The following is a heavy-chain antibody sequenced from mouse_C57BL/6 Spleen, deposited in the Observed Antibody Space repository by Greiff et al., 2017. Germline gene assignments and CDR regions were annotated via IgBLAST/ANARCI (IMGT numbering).Heavy chain of an antibody. CDR3: ARPGGGWYFDV. Sequence: EVKLVESGGGLVKPGGSLKLSCAASGFTFSDYGMHWVRQAPEQGLEWVAYISSGSSTIYYADTVKGRFTISRDNAKNTLFLQMTSLRSEDTAMYYCARPGGGWYFDVWGTGTTVTVSS. J-gene: IGHJ1*03. CDR1: GFTFSDYG. CDR2: ISSGSSTI. V-gene: IGHV5-17*01.